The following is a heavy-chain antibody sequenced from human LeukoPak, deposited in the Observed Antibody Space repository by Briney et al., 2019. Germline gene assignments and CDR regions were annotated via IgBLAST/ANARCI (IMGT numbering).Heavy chain of an antibody. J-gene: IGHJ3*02. D-gene: IGHD2-15*01. CDR3: ASTLKPHIVVVVAATLIGAFDI. CDR1: GDSVSSNSAA. V-gene: IGHV6-1*01. CDR2: TYYRSKWYN. Sequence: SQTLSLTCAISGDSVSSNSAAWNWIRQSPSRGLEWLGRTYYRSKWYNDYAVSVKSRITINPDTSKNQFSLQLNSVTPEDTAVYYCASTLKPHIVVVVAATLIGAFDIWGQGTMVTVSS.